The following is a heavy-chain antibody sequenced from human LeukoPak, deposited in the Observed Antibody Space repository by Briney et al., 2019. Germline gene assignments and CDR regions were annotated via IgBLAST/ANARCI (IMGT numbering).Heavy chain of an antibody. Sequence: PGGSLRLSCAASGFTFSSYSMNWVRQAPGKGLEWVSYISSSSSTMYYADSVKGRFTISRDNGKNSLYLQMNSLRAEDTALYYCAKPMGGDPPRPFDYWGQGTLVTVSS. CDR1: GFTFSSYS. CDR2: ISSSSSTM. J-gene: IGHJ4*02. V-gene: IGHV3-48*01. D-gene: IGHD2-21*01. CDR3: AKPMGGDPPRPFDY.